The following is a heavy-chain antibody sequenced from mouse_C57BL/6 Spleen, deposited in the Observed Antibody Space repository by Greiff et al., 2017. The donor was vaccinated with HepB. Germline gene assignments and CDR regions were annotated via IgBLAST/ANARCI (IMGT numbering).Heavy chain of an antibody. D-gene: IGHD2-5*01. CDR1: GYAFSSSW. CDR2: IYPGDGDT. J-gene: IGHJ4*01. Sequence: LVESGPELVKPGASVKISCKASGYAFSSSWMNWVKQRPGKGLEWIGRIYPGDGDTNYNGKFKGKATLTADKSSSTAYMQLSSLTSEDSAVYFCARRGSNHAMDYWGQGTSVTVSS. CDR3: ARRGSNHAMDY. V-gene: IGHV1-82*01.